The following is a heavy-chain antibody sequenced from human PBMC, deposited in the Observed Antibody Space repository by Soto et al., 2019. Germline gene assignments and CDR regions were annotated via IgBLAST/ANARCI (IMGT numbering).Heavy chain of an antibody. Sequence: EVQLVESGGGVVQPGGSLRLSCAASGFTFKNFEMNWVRQAPGKGLEWISYLDTGRKAYYADSVKGRFTISRDNAKSSVYLQMDSLRVEATAISSCVRKTVGGTFDSWGQGTLVTVSS. V-gene: IGHV3-48*03. CDR3: VRKTVGGTFDS. J-gene: IGHJ4*02. CDR2: LDTGRKA. D-gene: IGHD3-10*01. CDR1: GFTFKNFE.